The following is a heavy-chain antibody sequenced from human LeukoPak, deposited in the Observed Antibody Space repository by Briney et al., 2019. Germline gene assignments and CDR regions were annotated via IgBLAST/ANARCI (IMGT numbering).Heavy chain of an antibody. J-gene: IGHJ5*02. CDR1: GGSISSPNHD. V-gene: IGHV4-39*01. CDR2: IFYSGAT. D-gene: IGHD3-10*01. Sequence: SETLSLTCSVSGGSISSPNHDWAWIRQPPGQGLASFGCIFYSGATYYNLSLKSLVTLSEDTSQNQFSLKLSSVTAADTAIYFCARSLGANTWVGIWFDPWGQGTLVTVSP. CDR3: ARSLGANTWVGIWFDP.